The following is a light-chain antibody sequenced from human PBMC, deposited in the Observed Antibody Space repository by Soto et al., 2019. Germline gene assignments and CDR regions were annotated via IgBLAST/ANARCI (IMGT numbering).Light chain of an antibody. CDR1: QSVSSNY. V-gene: IGKV3-20*01. CDR3: QQYGRSGYT. Sequence: EIVLTQSPGTLSLSPGERATLSCRASQSVSSNYLAWYQQKPGQAPRLLIYAASSRATGIPDRFSGSGSGNSLPLTNGRLEPEGFAGYYCQQYGRSGYTFGQGTKLEIK. J-gene: IGKJ2*01. CDR2: AAS.